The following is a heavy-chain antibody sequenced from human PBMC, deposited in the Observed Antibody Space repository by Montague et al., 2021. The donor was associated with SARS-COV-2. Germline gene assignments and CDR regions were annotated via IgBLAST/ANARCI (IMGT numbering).Heavy chain of an antibody. V-gene: IGHV4-39*01. Sequence: SETLSLTCTVSGGSISNSIYYWDWIRQPPGKGLEWIGSLYYTENTYYNPSLKSRVTISIDTSKNQFSLTPSSVTAADTAGYYCARPGSGYSYGSGAFDYWGQGTLVTVSS. CDR3: ARPGSGYSYGSGAFDY. CDR1: GGSISNSIYY. J-gene: IGHJ4*02. D-gene: IGHD5-18*01. CDR2: LYYTENT.